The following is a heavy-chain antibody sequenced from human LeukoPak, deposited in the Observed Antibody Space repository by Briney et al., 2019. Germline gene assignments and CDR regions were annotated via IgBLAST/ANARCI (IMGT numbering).Heavy chain of an antibody. J-gene: IGHJ4*02. V-gene: IGHV3-23*01. D-gene: IGHD3-10*01. CDR2: VSDSGAGT. CDR3: AKSDRSGSYDDD. Sequence: GGSLRLSCAASGFTFSNYAMSWVRRAPVKGLLWVSTVSDSGAGTYYADSVKGRFTISRDNSKNTLYLQMNNLRAEDTAVHYCAKSDRSGSYDDDWGQGTLVTVSS. CDR1: GFTFSNYA.